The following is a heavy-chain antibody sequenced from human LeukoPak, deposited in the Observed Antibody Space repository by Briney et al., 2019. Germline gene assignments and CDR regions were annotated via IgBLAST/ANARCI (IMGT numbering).Heavy chain of an antibody. CDR3: ARRYCSGGSCSFEY. J-gene: IGHJ4*02. CDR1: GYTFTTYY. CDR2: INPSGGST. Sequence: GASVKVSCKAFGYTFTTYYMHWVRQAPGQGLEWMGIINPSGGSTFYAQKFQGRVTMTRDTSTSTVYMELSSLRSGDTAVYYCARRYCSGGSCSFEYWGQGTLVTVSS. V-gene: IGHV1-46*01. D-gene: IGHD2-15*01.